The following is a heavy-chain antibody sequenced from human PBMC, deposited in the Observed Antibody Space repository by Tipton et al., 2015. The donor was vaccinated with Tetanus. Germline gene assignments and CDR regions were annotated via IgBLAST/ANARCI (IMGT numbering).Heavy chain of an antibody. V-gene: IGHV1-3*01. CDR2: INPGNGNV. Sequence: QSGPEVKRPGASVKVSCKASGYTFTNYGINWVRQAPGQRLEWMGWINPGNGNVKYSQKFQGRVTITRDASASTAYMELSSLRSEDTAVFYCARDYYGSGSYYFMDHWGQGTLVTVSS. J-gene: IGHJ4*02. CDR1: GYTFTNYG. CDR3: ARDYYGSGSYYFMDH. D-gene: IGHD3-10*01.